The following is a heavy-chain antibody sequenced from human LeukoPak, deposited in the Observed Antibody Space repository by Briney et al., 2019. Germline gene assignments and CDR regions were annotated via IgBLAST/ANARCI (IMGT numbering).Heavy chain of an antibody. CDR3: ASSTRGVHEYSYGGYFDY. V-gene: IGHV1-69*04. J-gene: IGHJ4*02. D-gene: IGHD5-18*01. Sequence: SVNVSCKASGGTFSSYAISWVRQAPGQGLEWMGRIIPILGIANYAQKFQGRVTITTDESTSTAYMELSSLRSEDTAVYYCASSTRGVHEYSYGGYFDYWGQGTLVTVSS. CDR2: IIPILGIA. CDR1: GGTFSSYA.